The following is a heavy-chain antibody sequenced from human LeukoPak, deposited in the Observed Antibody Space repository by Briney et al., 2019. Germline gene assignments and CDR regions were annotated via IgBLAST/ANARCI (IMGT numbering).Heavy chain of an antibody. J-gene: IGHJ4*02. CDR1: GFTFSSYW. CDR2: INSYGSST. Sequence: GGSLRLSCAASGFTFSSYWMPWVRQAPGKGLVWVSRINSYGSSTSYADSVKGRFTISRDNAKNTLYLQMNSLRAEDTAVYYCAREGIGENATNYFDYWGQGTLVTVSS. CDR3: AREGIGENATNYFDY. D-gene: IGHD3-10*01. V-gene: IGHV3-74*01.